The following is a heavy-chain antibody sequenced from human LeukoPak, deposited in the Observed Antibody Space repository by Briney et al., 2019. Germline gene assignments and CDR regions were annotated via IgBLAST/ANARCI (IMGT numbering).Heavy chain of an antibody. CDR3: ARAGGYCSSTSCYWDYYYGMDV. Sequence: PGRSLRLSCAASGFTFSSYGMHWVRPAPGKGLEWVAVIWYDGSNKYYADSVKGRFTISRDNSKNTLYLQMNSLRAEDTAVYYCARAGGYCSSTSCYWDYYYGMDVWGQGTTVTVSS. D-gene: IGHD2-2*01. J-gene: IGHJ6*02. CDR1: GFTFSSYG. CDR2: IWYDGSNK. V-gene: IGHV3-33*01.